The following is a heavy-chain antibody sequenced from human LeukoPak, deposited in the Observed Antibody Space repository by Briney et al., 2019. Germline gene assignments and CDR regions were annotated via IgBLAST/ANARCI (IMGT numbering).Heavy chain of an antibody. J-gene: IGHJ4*02. CDR3: ARHPGTFGSGAYYKFDH. CDR1: GYSFTTNW. V-gene: IGHV5-51*01. D-gene: IGHD3-10*01. CDR2: IYPGDSDT. Sequence: GESLEISCKGSGYSFTTNWIGWVRQMPRKGLEWMGIIYPGDSDTRYSPSFQGQVTISVDKSTTTAYLQWSSLKASDTAMYYCARHPGTFGSGAYYKFDHWGQGTLVTVSS.